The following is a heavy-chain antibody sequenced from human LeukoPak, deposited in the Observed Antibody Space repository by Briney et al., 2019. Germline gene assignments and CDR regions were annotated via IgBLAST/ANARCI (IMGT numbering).Heavy chain of an antibody. J-gene: IGHJ4*02. Sequence: SETLSHTCTVSGGSISSYYWSWIRQPPGKGLEWIGYIYNSGSTKYNPSLKSRVTISVDTSKNQISLKLSSVTAADTAVYCARGARAGYNLEPFDNWGQGTLVTVSS. CDR2: IYNSGST. D-gene: IGHD5-24*01. CDR3: ARGARAGYNLEPFDN. CDR1: GGSISSYY. V-gene: IGHV4-59*08.